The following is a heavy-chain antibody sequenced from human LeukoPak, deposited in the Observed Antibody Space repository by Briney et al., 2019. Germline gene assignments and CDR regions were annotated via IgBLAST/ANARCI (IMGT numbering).Heavy chain of an antibody. CDR2: IYTSGGT. D-gene: IGHD6-6*01. CDR1: GYSISSYY. J-gene: IGHJ4*02. CDR3: ARLTRLSTSPDRYYLDY. V-gene: IGHV4-4*09. Sequence: SETLSLTCTVSGYSISSYYWSWIRQPPGKGLEWIGYIYTSGGTNYIPSLKGRVTISIDTSKNQFSLKLSSVTAADSAVYYCARLTRLSTSPDRYYLDYWGQGTLVTVSS.